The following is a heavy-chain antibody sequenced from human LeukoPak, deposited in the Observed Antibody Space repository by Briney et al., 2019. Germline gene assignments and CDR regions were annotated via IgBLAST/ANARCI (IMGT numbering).Heavy chain of an antibody. CDR1: GFTFSNYA. Sequence: GGSLRLSCAVSGFTFSNYAMNWVRQASGKGLEWVGRIRSKANSYATAYAASVKGRFTISRDDSKNTAYLQMNSLKTEDTAVYYCTRHDYDSMYYPVQDWGQGTLVTVSS. J-gene: IGHJ4*02. D-gene: IGHD3-22*01. V-gene: IGHV3-73*01. CDR2: IRSKANSYAT. CDR3: TRHDYDSMYYPVQD.